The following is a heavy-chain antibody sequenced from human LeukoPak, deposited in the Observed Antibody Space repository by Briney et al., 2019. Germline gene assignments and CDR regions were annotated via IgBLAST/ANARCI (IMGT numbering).Heavy chain of an antibody. CDR3: ASYGSGSYVRDY. V-gene: IGHV3-53*01. CDR2: IYSGGST. D-gene: IGHD3-10*01. CDR1: GFTFSSNY. Sequence: GGSLRLSCAASGFTFSSNYMSWVRQAPGKGLAWVSVIYSGGSTYYADSVKGRFPISRDNSKNTLYLQMNSLRAEDTAVYYCASYGSGSYVRDYWGQGTLVTVSS. J-gene: IGHJ4*02.